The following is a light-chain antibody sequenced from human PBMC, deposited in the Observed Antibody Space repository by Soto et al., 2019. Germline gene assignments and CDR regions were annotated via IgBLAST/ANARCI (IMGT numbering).Light chain of an antibody. CDR1: QNISSN. J-gene: IGKJ1*01. CDR3: QQYNNWPRT. Sequence: EIVMTQSPATLSVSPGERATLSCRASQNISSNLAWYQQKPGQAPRLLIYGASTRATGIPARFSGSGSGTEFTLTISSLQSEDSAVYYCQQYNNWPRTFGQGTKVEIK. V-gene: IGKV3-15*01. CDR2: GAS.